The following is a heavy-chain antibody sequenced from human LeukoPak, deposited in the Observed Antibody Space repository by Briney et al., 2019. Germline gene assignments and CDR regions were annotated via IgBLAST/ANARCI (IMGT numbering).Heavy chain of an antibody. CDR2: ISSSSSYI. CDR1: GFTFSSYS. D-gene: IGHD3-3*01. CDR3: ARGKPTYYDFWSGYYMDV. Sequence: PGGSLRLSCAASGFTFSSYSMNWGRQAPGPGLEWVSSISSSSSYIYYADSVKGRFTTSRDNAKNSLYLQMNSLRAEDTAVYYCARGKPTYYDFWSGYYMDVWGKGTTVTVSS. V-gene: IGHV3-21*01. J-gene: IGHJ6*03.